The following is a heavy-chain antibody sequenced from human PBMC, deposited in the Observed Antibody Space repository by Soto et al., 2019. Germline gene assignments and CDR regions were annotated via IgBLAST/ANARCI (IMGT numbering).Heavy chain of an antibody. D-gene: IGHD3-10*01. CDR3: ASKGSGSYYLRH. J-gene: IGHJ1*01. CDR2: INPSGGST. V-gene: IGHV1-46*03. Sequence: QVQLVQSGAEVKKPGASVKVSCKASGYTFTSYYMHWVRQAPGQGLEWMGIINPSGGSTSYAQKFQGRVTMTRNTSTSTVYMELSSLRSEDTAVYYRASKGSGSYYLRHWGQGTLVTVSS. CDR1: GYTFTSYY.